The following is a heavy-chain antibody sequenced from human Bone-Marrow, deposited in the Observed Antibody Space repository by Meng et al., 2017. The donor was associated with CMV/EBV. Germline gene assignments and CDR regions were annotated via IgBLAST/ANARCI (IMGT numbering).Heavy chain of an antibody. CDR3: ARRGYDSGRGESFNV. Sequence: KVSCKGSGYSFTSYWIGWVRQMPGKGLEWMGMIFPGDSGVSYSPSLEGQVTMSADKSISTAYLHWSSLKVSDTALYYCARRGYDSGRGESFNVWGQGTTVTVSS. D-gene: IGHD3-22*01. V-gene: IGHV5-51*01. CDR1: GYSFTSYW. J-gene: IGHJ3*01. CDR2: IFPGDSGV.